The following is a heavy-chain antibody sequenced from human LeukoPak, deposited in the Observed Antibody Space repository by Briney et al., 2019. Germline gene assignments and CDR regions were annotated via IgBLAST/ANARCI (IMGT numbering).Heavy chain of an antibody. CDR3: ARYCSGGSCYSFYAFDI. Sequence: PSETLSLTCAVSGGSISSGGYSWSWIRQPPGKGLEWIGYIYHSGSTYYNPSLKSRVTISVGRSKNQFSLKLSSVTAADTAVYYCARYCSGGSCYSFYAFDIWGQGTMVTVSS. V-gene: IGHV4-30-2*01. D-gene: IGHD2-15*01. CDR1: GGSISSGGYS. CDR2: IYHSGST. J-gene: IGHJ3*02.